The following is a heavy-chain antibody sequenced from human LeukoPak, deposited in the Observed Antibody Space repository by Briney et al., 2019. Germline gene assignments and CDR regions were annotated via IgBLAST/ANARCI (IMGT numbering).Heavy chain of an antibody. V-gene: IGHV3-30*03. Sequence: GGSLRLSCAASGITVNTYAMHWVRQAPGKGLEWVAVISYDGSNKNYVDSVKGRFTIYRDYSTNTVYLQMNSLRAEDTAVYYCARDLTDSTGVTGGWFDPWGQGTLVTVSS. CDR3: ARDLTDSTGVTGGWFDP. J-gene: IGHJ5*02. CDR2: ISYDGSNK. CDR1: GITVNTYA. D-gene: IGHD1-1*01.